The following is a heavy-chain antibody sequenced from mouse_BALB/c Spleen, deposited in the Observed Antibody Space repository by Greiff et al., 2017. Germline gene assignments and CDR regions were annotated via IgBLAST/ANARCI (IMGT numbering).Heavy chain of an antibody. CDR3: ARDYGYDWYFDV. J-gene: IGHJ1*01. CDR2: INPYNGDT. D-gene: IGHD1-2*01. Sequence: EVKLMESGPELVKPGASVKISCKASGYSFTGYFMNWVMQSHGKSLEWIGRINPYNGDTFYNQKFKGKATLTVDKSSSTAHMELRRLASEDSAVYYCARDYGYDWYFDVWGAGTTVTVSS. V-gene: IGHV1-20*02. CDR1: GYSFTGYF.